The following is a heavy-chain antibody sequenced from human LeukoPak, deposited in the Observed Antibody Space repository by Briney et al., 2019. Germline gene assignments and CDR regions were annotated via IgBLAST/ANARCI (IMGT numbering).Heavy chain of an antibody. Sequence: GGSLRLSCAASGFTVSDAYMTWVRQTPGKGLEWVGRIISKSDGGTTDYAAPVKGRFIISRDDSKNTLYLQLNSLKAEDTGIYYCLVRYFFDYWGQGTPVTVSS. CDR2: IISKSDGGTT. D-gene: IGHD3-3*01. J-gene: IGHJ4*02. CDR3: LVRYFFDY. V-gene: IGHV3-15*01. CDR1: GFTVSDAY.